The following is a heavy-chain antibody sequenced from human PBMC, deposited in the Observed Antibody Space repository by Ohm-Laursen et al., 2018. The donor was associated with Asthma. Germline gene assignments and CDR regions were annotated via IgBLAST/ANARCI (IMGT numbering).Heavy chain of an antibody. CDR3: GRKRGSCITSTCYSLDF. CDR2: INSVFATT. CDR1: GGTFSNYV. D-gene: IGHD2-15*01. Sequence: SVKASCKASGGTFSNYVFGWVRQAPGQGLEWMGGINSVFATTDYGQKFRGRVTITADESTATVYMELNSLRSDDTALYYCGRKRGSCITSTCYSLDFWGQGTLITVSS. V-gene: IGHV1-69*13. J-gene: IGHJ4*02.